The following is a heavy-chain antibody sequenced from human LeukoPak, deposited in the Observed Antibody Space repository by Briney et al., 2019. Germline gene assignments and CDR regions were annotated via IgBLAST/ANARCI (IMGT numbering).Heavy chain of an antibody. V-gene: IGHV5-51*01. CDR2: IYPGDSDT. CDR3: ARLGSWQQLRVWFDP. J-gene: IGHJ5*02. Sequence: GESLKISCKGSGYSFTSYWIGWVRQMPGKGLEWMGIIYPGDSDTGYSPSLQGQVTISADKSISTAYLQWSSLKASDTAMYYCARLGSWQQLRVWFDPWGQGTLVTVSS. CDR1: GYSFTSYW. D-gene: IGHD6-13*01.